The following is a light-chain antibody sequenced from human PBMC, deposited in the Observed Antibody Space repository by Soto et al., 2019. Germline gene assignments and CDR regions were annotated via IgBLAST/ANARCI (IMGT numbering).Light chain of an antibody. CDR1: ERISHS. CDR3: QQRSNLVS. Sequence: DIVLTQSPATLSLSPGNRVTLSCRANERISHSLAWYQQKPGQAPRLLISDASTRAPGIPDRFSGSGSGTDFTLTISSLEPEDFAVYHCQQRSNLVSFGPGTRLEIK. J-gene: IGKJ5*01. CDR2: DAS. V-gene: IGKV3-11*01.